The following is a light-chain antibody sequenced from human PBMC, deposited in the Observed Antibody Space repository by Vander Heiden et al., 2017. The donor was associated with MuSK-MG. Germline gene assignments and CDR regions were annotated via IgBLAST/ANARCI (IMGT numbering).Light chain of an antibody. CDR2: EVS. Sequence: QFALTQPAAVSGSPGQSSTIPCTGTSSDVGGYNYVSWYQQHPGKAPKLMIYEVSNRPSGVSNRFSGSKSGNTASLTISGLQAEDEADYYCSSYTSSSTLSVFGTGTKVTVL. CDR3: SSYTSSSTLSV. CDR1: SSDVGGYNY. V-gene: IGLV2-14*01. J-gene: IGLJ1*01.